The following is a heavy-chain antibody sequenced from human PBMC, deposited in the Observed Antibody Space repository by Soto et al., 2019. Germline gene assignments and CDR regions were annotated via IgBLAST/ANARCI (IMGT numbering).Heavy chain of an antibody. Sequence: SETLSLTCAVYGGSFSDYFWTWIRQPPGKGLEWIGEINHSGSTNFNPPLKSRVAISADTSRNQFSLRVTSVTAADTAVYYCAGREFASSSFHYYYYAVDVWGQGTTVTVPS. J-gene: IGHJ6*02. V-gene: IGHV4-34*01. CDR2: INHSGST. CDR3: AGREFASSSFHYYYYAVDV. CDR1: GGSFSDYF. D-gene: IGHD6-6*01.